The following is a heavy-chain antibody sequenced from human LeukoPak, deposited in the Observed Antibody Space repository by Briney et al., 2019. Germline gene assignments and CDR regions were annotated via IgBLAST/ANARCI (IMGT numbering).Heavy chain of an antibody. CDR1: GFAFSTYS. D-gene: IGHD5-12*01. CDR2: ISSSSGKN. CDR3: ARVGRSGYTTDY. Sequence: GGSLSLSCAASGFAFSTYSIEWVRQAPRKGREWLSYISSSSGKNYYADSVKGRFTVASENGENLVYLQMNSLGAEDTAFYYCARVGRSGYTTDYWGQGTLVTVAS. J-gene: IGHJ4*02. V-gene: IGHV3-21*05.